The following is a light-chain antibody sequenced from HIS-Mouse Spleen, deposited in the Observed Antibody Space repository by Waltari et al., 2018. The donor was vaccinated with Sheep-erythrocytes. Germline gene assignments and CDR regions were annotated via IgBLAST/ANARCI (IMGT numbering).Light chain of an antibody. J-gene: IGLJ3*02. V-gene: IGLV2-8*01. CDR1: TRDVVSYNY. Sequence: QSALTQPPSASGSPGQSVTLSCTGTTRDVVSYNYAPWYQQHPGKAPKLMIYEVSKRPSGVPDRFSGSKSGNTASLTVSGLQAEDEADYYCSSYAGSNNWVFGGGTKLTVL. CDR2: EVS. CDR3: SSYAGSNNWV.